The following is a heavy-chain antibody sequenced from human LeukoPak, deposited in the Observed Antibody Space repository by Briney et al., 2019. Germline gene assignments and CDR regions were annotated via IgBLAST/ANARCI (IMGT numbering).Heavy chain of an antibody. V-gene: IGHV1-8*01. J-gene: IGHJ4*02. CDR3: ARECSGGSCYEDDY. D-gene: IGHD2-15*01. CDR1: GYTFTSYD. Sequence: ASVKVSCKASGYTFTSYDINWVRQATGQGLEWMGWMNPNSGNTGYAQKFQGRVTMTRNASISTAYMELSSLRSEGTAVYYCARECSGGSCYEDDYWGQGTLVTVSS. CDR2: MNPNSGNT.